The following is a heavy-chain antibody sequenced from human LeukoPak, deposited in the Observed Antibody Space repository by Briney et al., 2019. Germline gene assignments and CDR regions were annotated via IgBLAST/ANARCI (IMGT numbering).Heavy chain of an antibody. CDR3: TRGGDV. V-gene: IGHV3-48*04. CDR2: ISRDGTAI. J-gene: IGHJ6*02. D-gene: IGHD3-10*01. CDR1: GFIFSNYG. Sequence: GRSLRVSCAASGFIFSNYGMHWVRQAPGKGLDWVSCISRDGTAIYYADSVKGRFTISRDNAKNSLYLEMNSLRVEDTAVYYCTRGGDVWGQGTTVTVSS.